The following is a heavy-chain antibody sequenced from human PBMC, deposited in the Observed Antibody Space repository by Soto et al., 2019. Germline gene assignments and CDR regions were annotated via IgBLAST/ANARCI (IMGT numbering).Heavy chain of an antibody. CDR2: IYVSNGYT. Sequence: ASVKVSCKTSNYNFDSDGVTWVRQAPGQGLEWMGWIYVSNGYTNYAQRFQDRVTLTADTSTRTVYMELRSLRSDDTAVYYCASRGNPLTDVWGEGTTVTVSS. V-gene: IGHV1-18*01. J-gene: IGHJ6*04. CDR3: ASRGNPLTDV. CDR1: NYNFDSDG.